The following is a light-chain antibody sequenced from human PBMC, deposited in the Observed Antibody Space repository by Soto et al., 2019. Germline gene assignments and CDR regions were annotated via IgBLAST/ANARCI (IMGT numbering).Light chain of an antibody. CDR2: DAS. CDR3: QQRSNWYT. CDR1: QSVSSD. J-gene: IGKJ2*01. Sequence: EIVLTQSPATLSLSPGERATLSCRASQSVSSDLAWYQQKPGQAPRLLIYDASNRATGIPARFSGSGSGTDVSLTISSLEPEDFAVYYCQQRSNWYTFGQGTKLEIK. V-gene: IGKV3-11*01.